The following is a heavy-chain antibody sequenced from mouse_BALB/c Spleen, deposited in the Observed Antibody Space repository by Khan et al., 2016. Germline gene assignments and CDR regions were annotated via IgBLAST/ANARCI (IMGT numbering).Heavy chain of an antibody. D-gene: IGHD2-4*01. J-gene: IGHJ3*01. CDR3: VRSRDYDWFAY. Sequence: QVQLKQSGPEVVRPGVSVKISCKGSGYTFTDYAIHWVKQSHAKSLEWIGVISTYNGHTNYNQKFKGKATMTVDKSSSTAFMELARLTSEDSAIYYCVRSRDYDWFAYWGQGTLVTVSA. CDR2: ISTYNGHT. CDR1: GYTFTDYA. V-gene: IGHV1S137*01.